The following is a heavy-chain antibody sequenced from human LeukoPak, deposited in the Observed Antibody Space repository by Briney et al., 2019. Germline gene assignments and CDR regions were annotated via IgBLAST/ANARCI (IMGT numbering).Heavy chain of an antibody. Sequence: GGSLRLSCTASGFTVGDYAMTWVRQAPGKGLEWVGFIRSKAYGGTTEFAASVKGRFTISRDDSKSIAYLQMNSLKTEDTAVYYCTTYDPSNYYGMDVWGQGTTVTVS. CDR1: GFTVGDYA. D-gene: IGHD5-12*01. CDR2: IRSKAYGGTT. CDR3: TTYDPSNYYGMDV. V-gene: IGHV3-49*04. J-gene: IGHJ6*02.